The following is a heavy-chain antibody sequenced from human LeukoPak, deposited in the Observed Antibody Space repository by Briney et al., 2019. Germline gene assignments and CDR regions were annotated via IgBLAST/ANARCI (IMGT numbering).Heavy chain of an antibody. V-gene: IGHV4-39*07. CDR3: ARVWNYYDTSGAPSFDN. Sequence: SETLSLTCTVSGGSINWGCIRQPPGKGLEWIGSIYYSGSTYYNPSLKSRVTISVDTSKNQFSLKLSSVTAADTAIYYCARVWNYYDTSGAPSFDNWGQATLVTVFS. CDR1: GGSIN. J-gene: IGHJ4*02. CDR2: IYYSGST. D-gene: IGHD3-22*01.